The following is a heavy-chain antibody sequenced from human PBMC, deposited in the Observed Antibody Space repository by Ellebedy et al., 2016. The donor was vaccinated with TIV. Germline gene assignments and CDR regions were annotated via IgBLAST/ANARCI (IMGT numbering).Heavy chain of an antibody. D-gene: IGHD3-10*01. Sequence: GESLKISCAASGFTVSNNFMTWVRQAPGKGLEWVALVYSGGSTNYADSVQGRFTIPRDSSMNTVYLQMKNLKVEDTAVYYCATRPGFAAGGSGYWGQGALVTVSS. CDR3: ATRPGFAAGGSGY. CDR2: VYSGGST. J-gene: IGHJ4*02. V-gene: IGHV3-53*01. CDR1: GFTVSNNF.